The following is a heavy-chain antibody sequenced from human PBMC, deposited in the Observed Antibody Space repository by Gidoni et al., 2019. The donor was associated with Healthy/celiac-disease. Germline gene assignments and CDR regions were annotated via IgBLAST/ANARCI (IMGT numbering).Heavy chain of an antibody. CDR1: GRSSSGYY. CDR3: ARGRNWNRKPTIYYMDV. J-gene: IGHJ6*03. Sequence: QVQLQQWGAGPLTPSGTLSLTCAVYGRSSSGYYWSWIRPPPGKGLEWVGEINHSGSTTYNPSLKSRVTISVDTSKNQFSLKLSSVTAADTAVYYCARGRNWNRKPTIYYMDVWGKGTTVTVSS. V-gene: IGHV4-34*01. CDR2: INHSGST. D-gene: IGHD1-1*01.